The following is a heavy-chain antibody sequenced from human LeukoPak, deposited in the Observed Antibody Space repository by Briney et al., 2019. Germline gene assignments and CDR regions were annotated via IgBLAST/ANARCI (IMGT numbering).Heavy chain of an antibody. V-gene: IGHV3-74*01. Sequence: PGGSLRLSCAASGFTFSRYWMHWVCQAPGKGLVWVSRINEDGSTINYADSVKGRFTISRDNAKNTLYLQMSSLRAEDTATYYCARDLSGGDDYWGQGTLVTVSS. CDR2: INEDGSTI. CDR3: ARDLSGGDDY. J-gene: IGHJ4*02. D-gene: IGHD3-16*01. CDR1: GFTFSRYW.